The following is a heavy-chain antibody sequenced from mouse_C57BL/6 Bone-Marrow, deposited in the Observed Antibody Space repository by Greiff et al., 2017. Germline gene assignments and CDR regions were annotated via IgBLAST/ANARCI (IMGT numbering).Heavy chain of an antibody. Sequence: EVQLVESGGGLVQSGRSLRLSCATSGFTFSDFYMEWVRQAPGKGLEWIAASRNKANDYTTEYSASVKGRFIVSRDTSQSILYLQMNALRAEDTAIYYGARDAITTEFYAMDYWGQGTSVTVSS. CDR2: SRNKANDYTT. CDR1: GFTFSDFY. J-gene: IGHJ4*01. CDR3: ARDAITTEFYAMDY. D-gene: IGHD1-1*01. V-gene: IGHV7-1*01.